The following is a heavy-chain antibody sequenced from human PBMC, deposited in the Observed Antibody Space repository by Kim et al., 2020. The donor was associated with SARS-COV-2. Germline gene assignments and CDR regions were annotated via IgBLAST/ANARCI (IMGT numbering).Heavy chain of an antibody. CDR3: ARLWRGSKYSSSGGLDV. CDR2: IYPADSDI. V-gene: IGHV5-51*01. Sequence: GESLKISCEGSGYNFTNYWIGWVRRMPGKGLEWMGIIYPADSDIRYSPSFQGQVTTSVDKSITTAYLQWRSLKASDTAMYYCARLWRGSKYSSSGGLDVWGQGTTVSVSS. J-gene: IGHJ6*02. CDR1: GYNFTNYW. D-gene: IGHD6-6*01.